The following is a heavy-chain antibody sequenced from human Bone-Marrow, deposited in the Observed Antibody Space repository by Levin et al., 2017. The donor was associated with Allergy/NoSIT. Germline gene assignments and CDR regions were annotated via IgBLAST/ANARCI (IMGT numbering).Heavy chain of an antibody. J-gene: IGHJ4*02. Sequence: PGGSLRLSCATSGFTFNRHAMTWVRQGPGKGLEWVSSISGSGISTYYEDSVKGRLSISRDNSKNTLYLQLNSLRAEDTAVYYCAKSYGDNLAGTFDYWGRGTQVTVSS. V-gene: IGHV3-23*01. CDR3: AKSYGDNLAGTFDY. D-gene: IGHD4-17*01. CDR1: GFTFNRHA. CDR2: ISGSGIST.